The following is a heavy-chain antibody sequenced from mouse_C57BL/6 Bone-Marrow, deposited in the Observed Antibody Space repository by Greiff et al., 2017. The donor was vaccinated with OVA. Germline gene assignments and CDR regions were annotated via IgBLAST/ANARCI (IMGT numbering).Heavy chain of an antibody. J-gene: IGHJ4*01. V-gene: IGHV5-4*03. D-gene: IGHD2-4*01. CDR1: GFTFSSYA. CDR2: ISDGGSYT. Sequence: DVKLVESGGGLVKPGGSLKLSCAASGFTFSSYAMPWVRQTPEKSLEWVATISDGGSYTYYPDNVKGRFTISRDNAKNNLSLQMSHLKSEETAMYYCARTYYDYDDYAMDYWGQGTSVTVSS. CDR3: ARTYYDYDDYAMDY.